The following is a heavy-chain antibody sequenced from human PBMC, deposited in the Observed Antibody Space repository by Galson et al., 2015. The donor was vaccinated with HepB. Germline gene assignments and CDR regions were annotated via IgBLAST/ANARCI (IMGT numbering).Heavy chain of an antibody. J-gene: IGHJ4*02. CDR2: IIPILGIA. CDR1: GGTFSSYA. D-gene: IGHD2-8*01. V-gene: IGHV1-69*04. CDR3: ARWGGLMVYATPLDY. Sequence: SVKVSCKASGGTFSSYAISWVRQAPGQGLEWMGRIIPILGIANYAQKFQGRVTITADKSTSTAYMELSSLRSDDTAVYYCARWGGLMVYATPLDYWGQGTLVTVSS.